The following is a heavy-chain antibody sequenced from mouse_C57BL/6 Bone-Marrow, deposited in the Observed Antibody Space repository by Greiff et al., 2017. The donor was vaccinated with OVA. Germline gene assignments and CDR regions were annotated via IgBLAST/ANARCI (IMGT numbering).Heavy chain of an antibody. CDR1: GYTFTSYW. CDR3: AREKAYYSNLYAMDY. CDR2: IHPNSGST. V-gene: IGHV1-64*01. J-gene: IGHJ4*01. Sequence: VKLQQPGAELVKPGASVKLSCKASGYTFTSYWMHWVKQRPGQGLEWIGMIHPNSGSTNYNEKFKSKATLTVDKSSSTAYMQLSSLTSEDSAVYYCAREKAYYSNLYAMDYWGQGTSVTVAS. D-gene: IGHD2-5*01.